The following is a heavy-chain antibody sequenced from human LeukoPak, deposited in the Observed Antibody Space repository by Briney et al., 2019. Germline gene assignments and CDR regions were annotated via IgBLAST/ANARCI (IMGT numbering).Heavy chain of an antibody. J-gene: IGHJ5*02. V-gene: IGHV5-51*01. CDR3: ARRPLPRDYGSGFDP. D-gene: IGHD3-10*01. Sequence: KSGESLKISCRGSGYSFTSYFIAWARQLPGKGLEWMGFIWPGHSDTRYSPSLQGQVTLSADESTSTAYLQWSSLKASDTAMYYCARRPLPRDYGSGFDPWGQGTLVTVSS. CDR2: IWPGHSDT. CDR1: GYSFTSYF.